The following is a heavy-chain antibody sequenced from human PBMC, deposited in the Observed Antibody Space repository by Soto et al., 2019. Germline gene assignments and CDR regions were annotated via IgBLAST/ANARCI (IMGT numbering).Heavy chain of an antibody. V-gene: IGHV3-21*01. CDR2: INGRSNYK. D-gene: IGHD1-26*01. J-gene: IGHJ4*02. CDR1: GFALTTYT. CDR3: AKEPLRFSGNTRHFDY. Sequence: GGSLRLSCVASGFALTTYTMNWVRQAPGTGLEWVSSINGRSNYKYYSDSVKGRFTVSRDNAQNSLFLQMSRLGPEDTAVYYCAKEPLRFSGNTRHFDYWGQGTRVTVSS.